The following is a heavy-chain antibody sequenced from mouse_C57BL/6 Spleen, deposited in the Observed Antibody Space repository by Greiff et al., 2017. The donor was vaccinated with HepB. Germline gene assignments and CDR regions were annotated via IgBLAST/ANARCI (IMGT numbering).Heavy chain of an antibody. V-gene: IGHV1-52*01. D-gene: IGHD1-1*01. CDR1: GYTFTSYW. Sequence: VQLQQPGAELVRPGSSVKLSCKASGYTFTSYWMHWVKQRPIQGLEWIGNIDPSDSETHYNQKFKDKATLTVDKSSSTAYMQLSSLTSEDSAVYYCARKGDTVPYFDYWGQGTTLTVSS. CDR2: IDPSDSET. CDR3: ARKGDTVPYFDY. J-gene: IGHJ2*01.